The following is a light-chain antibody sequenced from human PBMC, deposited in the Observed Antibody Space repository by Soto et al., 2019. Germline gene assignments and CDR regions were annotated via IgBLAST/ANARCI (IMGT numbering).Light chain of an antibody. J-gene: IGLJ2*01. CDR3: QTWDSAIRV. CDR2: INSDGSH. CDR1: SGPSSYT. V-gene: IGLV4-69*01. Sequence: QAVVAQSPSASASLGASVKLTCTLTSGPSSYTIAWHQQQPGRGPRYLMKINSDGSHMKGDGIPARFSGSSSESERHLTISNVQSEDEADYYCQTWDSAIRVFGGGTKLT.